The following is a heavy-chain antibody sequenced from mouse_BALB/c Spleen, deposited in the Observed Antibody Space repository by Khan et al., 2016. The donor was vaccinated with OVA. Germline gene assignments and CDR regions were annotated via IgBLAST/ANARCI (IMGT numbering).Heavy chain of an antibody. Sequence: EVQLQEPGPGLVKPSQSLSLTCTVTGYSITRDYAWNWIRQFPGNKLEWMGYISNSGSTTYNPSLKSRISITRDTSKNRFFLQLNSVTTEATATYYCSSELGRYYALDYWGQGTSVTVSS. CDR1: GYSITRDYA. D-gene: IGHD4-1*01. V-gene: IGHV3-2*02. CDR2: ISNSGST. CDR3: SSELGRYYALDY. J-gene: IGHJ4*01.